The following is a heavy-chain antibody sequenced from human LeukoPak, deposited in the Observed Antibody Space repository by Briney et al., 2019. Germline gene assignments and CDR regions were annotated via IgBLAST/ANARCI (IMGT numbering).Heavy chain of an antibody. CDR3: ARGDYSNYYWFDP. V-gene: IGHV4-59*01. CDR2: IYYSGST. CDR1: GGSISSYY. D-gene: IGHD4-11*01. Sequence: SGTLSLTCAVSGGSISSYYWSWIRQPPGKGLEWIGYIYYSGSTNYNPSLKSRVTISVDTSKNQFSLKLSSVTAADTAVYYCARGDYSNYYWFDPWGQGTLVTVSS. J-gene: IGHJ5*02.